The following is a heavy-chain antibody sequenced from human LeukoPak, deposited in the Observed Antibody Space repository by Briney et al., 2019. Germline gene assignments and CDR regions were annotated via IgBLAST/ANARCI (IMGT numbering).Heavy chain of an antibody. CDR3: ARLIAAAGPPYYYGMDV. D-gene: IGHD6-13*01. J-gene: IGHJ6*02. V-gene: IGHV4-59*01. Sequence: SETLSLTCTVSGGSISSYYWSWIRQPPGKGLEWIGYIYYSGSTNYNPSLKSRVTISVDTPKNQFSLKLSSVTAADTAVYYCARLIAAAGPPYYYGMDVWGQGTTVTVSS. CDR1: GGSISSYY. CDR2: IYYSGST.